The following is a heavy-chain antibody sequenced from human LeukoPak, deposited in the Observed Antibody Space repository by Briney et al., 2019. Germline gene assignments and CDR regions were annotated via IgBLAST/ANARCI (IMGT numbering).Heavy chain of an antibody. CDR1: GFTFSSYW. J-gene: IGHJ3*02. D-gene: IGHD3-22*01. CDR2: INTDGSST. CDR3: ASWDYYDTRDAFDI. Sequence: GGSLRLSCAASGFTFSSYWMHWVRQAPGKGLVWVSRINTDGSSTSYADSVKGRFTISRDNAKNTLYLQMNSLRAEDTAVYYCASWDYYDTRDAFDIWGQGTMVTVSS. V-gene: IGHV3-74*01.